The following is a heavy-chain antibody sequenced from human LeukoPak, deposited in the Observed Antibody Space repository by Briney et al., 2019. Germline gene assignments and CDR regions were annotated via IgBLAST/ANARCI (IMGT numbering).Heavy chain of an antibody. CDR3: AELGITMIGGV. D-gene: IGHD3-10*02. Sequence: GGSLRLSCAASGFTFGNFWMSWVRQAPGRGLQWVASMKGDGSHIYYVDSVKGRFTISRDNARNSLFLQMNSLRAEDTAVYYCAELGITMIGGVWGKGTTVTISS. V-gene: IGHV3-7*01. CDR1: GFTFGNFW. J-gene: IGHJ6*04. CDR2: MKGDGSHI.